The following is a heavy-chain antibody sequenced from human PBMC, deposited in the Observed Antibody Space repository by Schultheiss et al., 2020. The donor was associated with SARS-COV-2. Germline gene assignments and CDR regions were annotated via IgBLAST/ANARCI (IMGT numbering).Heavy chain of an antibody. CDR1: GGSFSGYY. CDR3: AGSYGSGSSDAFDS. V-gene: IGHV4-34*01. D-gene: IGHD3-10*01. Sequence: SQTLSLTCAVDGGSFSGYYWSWIRQPPGKGLEWIGEINHSGSTNYNPSLKSRVTISVDTSKNQFSLKLSSVTAADTAVYYCAGSYGSGSSDAFDSWGQGTMVTVSS. CDR2: INHSGST. J-gene: IGHJ3*02.